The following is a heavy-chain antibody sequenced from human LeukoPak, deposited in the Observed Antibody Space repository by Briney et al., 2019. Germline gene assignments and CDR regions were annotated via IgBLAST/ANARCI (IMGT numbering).Heavy chain of an antibody. Sequence: SSSYIYYADSVKGRFTISRDNAKNSLYLQMNSLRAEDTAVYYCARANYFDYWGQGTLITVSS. CDR2: SSSYI. V-gene: IGHV3-21*01. CDR3: ARANYFDY. J-gene: IGHJ4*02.